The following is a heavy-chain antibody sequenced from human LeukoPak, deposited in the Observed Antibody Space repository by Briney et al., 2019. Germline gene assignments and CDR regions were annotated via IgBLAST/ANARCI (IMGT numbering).Heavy chain of an antibody. CDR1: GFTFSSYG. V-gene: IGHV3-30*18. Sequence: QHGGSLRLSCAASGFTFSSYGTHWVRQAPGKGLEWVAVISYDGSNKYYADSVKGRFTISRDNSKNTLYLQMNSLRAEDTAVYYCAKDRDGDYGFDYWGQGTLVTVSS. J-gene: IGHJ4*02. CDR2: ISYDGSNK. CDR3: AKDRDGDYGFDY. D-gene: IGHD4-17*01.